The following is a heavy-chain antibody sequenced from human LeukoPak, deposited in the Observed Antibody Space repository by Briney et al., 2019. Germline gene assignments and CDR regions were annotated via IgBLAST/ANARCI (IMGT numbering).Heavy chain of an antibody. CDR1: GYGFSNYW. J-gene: IGHJ5*02. CDR2: IYPTDSTT. V-gene: IGHV5-51*01. Sequence: GGSLKISCKASGYGFSNYWIGWVRQLPGKGLKWMGFIYPTDSTTRYSPSFQGQVTISADKSISTAYLQWSSLKASDTAIYYCARRYYHSSEFDPWGQGTLVTVSS. CDR3: ARRYYHSSEFDP. D-gene: IGHD3-22*01.